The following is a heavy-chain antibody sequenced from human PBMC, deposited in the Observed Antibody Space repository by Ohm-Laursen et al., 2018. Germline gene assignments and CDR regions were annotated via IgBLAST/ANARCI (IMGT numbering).Heavy chain of an antibody. J-gene: IGHJ4*02. V-gene: IGHV4-39*01. Sequence: GTLSLTCPVSGGSISSYYWGWIRQPPGKGLEWIGSIYYSGSTYYNPSLKSRVTISVDTSKNQFSLKLSSVTAADTAVYYCARLKDGIVATIDYWGQGTLVTVSS. CDR2: IYYSGST. CDR3: ARLKDGIVATIDY. D-gene: IGHD5-12*01. CDR1: GGSISSYY.